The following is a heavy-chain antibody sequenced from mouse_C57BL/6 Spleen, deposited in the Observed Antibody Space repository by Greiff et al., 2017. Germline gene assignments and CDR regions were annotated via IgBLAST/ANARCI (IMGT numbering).Heavy chain of an antibody. CDR3: AREWTAQAKWDY. V-gene: IGHV1-55*01. CDR2: IYPGSGSP. CDR1: GYTFTSYW. D-gene: IGHD3-2*02. J-gene: IGHJ2*01. Sequence: VQLQQSGAELVKPGASVTMSCKASGYTFTSYWITWVQPRPGQGLEWIGVIYPGSGSPTYNEKFKSKATLTVDTSSSTAYMQLSSLTSEDSAVYYCAREWTAQAKWDYWGQGTTLTVSS.